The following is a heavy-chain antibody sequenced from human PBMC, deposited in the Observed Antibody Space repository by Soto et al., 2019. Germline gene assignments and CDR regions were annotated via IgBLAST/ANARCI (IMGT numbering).Heavy chain of an antibody. CDR2: IKQDGSEK. V-gene: IGHV3-7*01. D-gene: IGHD3-3*01. J-gene: IGHJ4*02. CDR3: ARVATLYDFWSARLAYYFDY. Sequence: EVQLVESGGGLVQPGGSLRLSCAASGFTFSSYWMSWVRQAPGKGLEWVANIKQDGSEKYYVDSVKGRFTISRDNAKNSLYLQMNSLRAEDTAVYYCARVATLYDFWSARLAYYFDYWGQGTLVTVSS. CDR1: GFTFSSYW.